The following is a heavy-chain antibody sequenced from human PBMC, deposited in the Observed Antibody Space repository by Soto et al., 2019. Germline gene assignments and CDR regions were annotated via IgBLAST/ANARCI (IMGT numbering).Heavy chain of an antibody. CDR3: ASVGTMSDSWRGYYRSWLDT. CDR2: IYYSGST. V-gene: IGHV4-59*01. D-gene: IGHD3-3*01. Sequence: PSETLSLTCTVSGGSISSYYWSWIRQPPGKGLEWIGYIYYSGSTNYNPSLKSRVTISVDTSKNQFSLKLSSVTAADTAVYYCASVGTMSDSWRGYYRSWLDTWGQGTLVTVSS. J-gene: IGHJ5*02. CDR1: GGSISSYY.